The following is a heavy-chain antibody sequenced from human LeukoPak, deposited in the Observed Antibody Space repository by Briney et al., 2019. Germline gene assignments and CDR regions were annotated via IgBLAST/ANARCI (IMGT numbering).Heavy chain of an antibody. CDR1: GGSISSSHYL. D-gene: IGHD3-22*01. Sequence: SETLSLTWTISGGSISSSHYLWGWIRQPPGKGLEWIGNINSRGSPFYNPSLKSRVTISVDTSKNQFSLKLSSVTAADTAVYYCARAHDCNGYFVFFDFWGQGTLVTVSS. J-gene: IGHJ4*02. CDR3: ARAHDCNGYFVFFDF. V-gene: IGHV4-39*01. CDR2: INSRGSP.